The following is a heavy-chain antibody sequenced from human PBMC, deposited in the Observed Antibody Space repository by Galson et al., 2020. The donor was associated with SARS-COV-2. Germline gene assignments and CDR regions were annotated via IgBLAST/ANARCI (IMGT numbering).Heavy chain of an antibody. CDR2: IYYSGST. CDR3: ARVFDSSAGVDY. CDR1: GGSISSGGYY. Sequence: ASETLSLTCTVSGGSISSGGYYWSWIRQHPGKGLEWIGYIYYSGSTYYNPSLKSRVTISVDTSKNQFSLKLSSVTAADTAVYYCARVFDSSAGVDYWGQGTLVTVSS. J-gene: IGHJ4*02. V-gene: IGHV4-31*03. D-gene: IGHD3-22*01.